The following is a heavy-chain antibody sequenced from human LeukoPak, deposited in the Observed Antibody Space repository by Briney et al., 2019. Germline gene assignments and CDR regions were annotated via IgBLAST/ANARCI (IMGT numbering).Heavy chain of an antibody. Sequence: GGSLRLSCAAPGFTFSSYSMNWVRQAPGKGLEWVSSISSSSSYIYYADSVKGRFTISRDNAKNSLYLQMNSLRAEDTAVYYCARDWMARDAFDIWGQGTMVTVSS. CDR2: ISSSSSYI. D-gene: IGHD5-24*01. J-gene: IGHJ3*02. V-gene: IGHV3-21*01. CDR1: GFTFSSYS. CDR3: ARDWMARDAFDI.